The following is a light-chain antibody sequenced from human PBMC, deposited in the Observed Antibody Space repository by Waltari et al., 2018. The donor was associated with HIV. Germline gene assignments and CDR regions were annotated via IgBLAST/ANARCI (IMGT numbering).Light chain of an antibody. CDR1: SPNIGARFD. Sequence: QSVLTQPPSVSGAPGQRVTISCTGSSPNIGARFDVHWYQLLPGTAPKLLIYGNNNRPSGVPDRFSGSKSGTSASLAITGLQAEDEADYYCQSYDSSLSGSVFGGGTKLTVL. J-gene: IGLJ3*02. CDR3: QSYDSSLSGSV. V-gene: IGLV1-40*01. CDR2: GNN.